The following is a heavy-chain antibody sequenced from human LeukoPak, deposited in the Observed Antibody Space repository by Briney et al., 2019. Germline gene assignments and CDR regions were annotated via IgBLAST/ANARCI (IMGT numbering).Heavy chain of an antibody. V-gene: IGHV3-30*18. CDR2: ISYDGRNK. D-gene: IGHD2-15*01. CDR1: EFTFNNHD. CDR3: AKPRDIDSWAFDV. Sequence: GGSLRLSCAASEFTFNNHDMHWVRQAPGKGLEWVAAISYDGRNKYYADSVKGRFTISRDNSKNALNLQMNSLRTEDTAVFYCAKPRDIDSWAFDVWGQGTMVTVSS. J-gene: IGHJ3*01.